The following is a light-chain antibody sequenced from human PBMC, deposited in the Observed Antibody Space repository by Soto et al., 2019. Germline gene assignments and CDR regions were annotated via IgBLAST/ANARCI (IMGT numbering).Light chain of an antibody. CDR3: QHYNTYPLT. CDR2: GAS. V-gene: IGKV3-15*01. CDR1: QSVSSN. Sequence: EIVMTQSPSTLSVSVGERATLSCRASQSVSSNLAWYQQKPGKAPRLLISGASTRPTGIPARFSGSGSGTEFTLTISSLQSEDFAVYYCQHYNTYPLTFGQGTKLEIK. J-gene: IGKJ1*01.